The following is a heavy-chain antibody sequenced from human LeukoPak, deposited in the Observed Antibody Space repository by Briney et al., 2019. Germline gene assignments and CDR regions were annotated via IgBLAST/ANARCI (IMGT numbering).Heavy chain of an antibody. CDR3: ARVWSSSGKYYFDY. V-gene: IGHV4-59*08. D-gene: IGHD6-6*01. Sequence: SETLSLTCTVSGGSICSYYWSWLPQPPGKGRGWIGYIYYSGSTNYNPSLKSRVTISVDTSKNQFSLKLSSVTAADTAVYYCARVWSSSGKYYFDYWGQGTLVTVSS. CDR2: IYYSGST. CDR1: GGSICSYY. J-gene: IGHJ4*02.